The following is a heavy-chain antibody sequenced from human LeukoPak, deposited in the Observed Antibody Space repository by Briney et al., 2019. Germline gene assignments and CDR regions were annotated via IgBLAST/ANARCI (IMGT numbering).Heavy chain of an antibody. V-gene: IGHV3-33*06. Sequence: PGRSLRLSCVASGFTFSSYGLQWVRQAPGKGLEWVAVIWNDGSSEYYRDSVKGRFTISRDNSKNTVYLQVNSLRVEDTGLYYCAKSGGRGWYPADYWGQGILVTASS. D-gene: IGHD6-19*01. J-gene: IGHJ4*02. CDR2: IWNDGSSE. CDR1: GFTFSSYG. CDR3: AKSGGRGWYPADY.